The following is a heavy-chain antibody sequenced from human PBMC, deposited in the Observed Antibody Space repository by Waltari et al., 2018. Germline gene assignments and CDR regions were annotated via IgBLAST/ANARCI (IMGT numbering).Heavy chain of an antibody. CDR2: ISGDGSDP. CDR1: GFTFGRYW. D-gene: IGHD2-2*01. J-gene: IGHJ4*02. Sequence: EVQLVESGGGLVQPGGSLRLSCAGAGFTFGRYWMHWVRQAPGKGLVWVSRISGDGSDPIYADSVKGRFTISRDNAKNTLYLQMSSLRVEDTAVYYCAREQYGQPFDYWGQGTLVTVSS. CDR3: AREQYGQPFDY. V-gene: IGHV3-74*01.